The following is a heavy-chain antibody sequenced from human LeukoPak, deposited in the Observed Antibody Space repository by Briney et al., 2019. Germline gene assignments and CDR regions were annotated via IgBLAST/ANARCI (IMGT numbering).Heavy chain of an antibody. D-gene: IGHD2-15*01. J-gene: IGHJ4*02. Sequence: RGALRLSCAASGFTFSSYAMSWVREAPGKGVEWVSAISGGGGRTYYADSVKRRFTISRDNSKNTLYLQMNSLRAEDTAVYYCAKGGIVALNWGQGTLVTVSS. CDR1: GFTFSSYA. V-gene: IGHV3-23*01. CDR3: AKGGIVALN. CDR2: ISGGGGRT.